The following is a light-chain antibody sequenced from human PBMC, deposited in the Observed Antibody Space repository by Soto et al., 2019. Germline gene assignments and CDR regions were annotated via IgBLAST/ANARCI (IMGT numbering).Light chain of an antibody. J-gene: IGKJ5*01. CDR3: QQYNSYSSIT. CDR1: QSISSW. Sequence: DIQMTQSPSTLSASVGDRVTITCRASQSISSWLAWYQQKPGKAPKLLIYKASSLESGVPSRFSGSGSGTEFTLTISSLQPDDFATYYCQQYNSYSSITFGQGTRRRL. CDR2: KAS. V-gene: IGKV1-5*03.